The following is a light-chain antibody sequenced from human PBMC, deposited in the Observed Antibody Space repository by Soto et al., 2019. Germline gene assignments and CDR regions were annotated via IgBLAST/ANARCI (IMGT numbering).Light chain of an antibody. V-gene: IGLV2-11*01. CDR3: CSYAGVHTLV. CDR1: SSDVGAYDF. Sequence: QSALTQPRSVSGSPGQSVTISCTGTSSDVGAYDFVSWYQQHPGKAPKLMIYDVSKRPSGVPDRFSGSKSGNTASLTISGLQAEDEADYYCCSYAGVHTLVFGGGTKLTVL. J-gene: IGLJ2*01. CDR2: DVS.